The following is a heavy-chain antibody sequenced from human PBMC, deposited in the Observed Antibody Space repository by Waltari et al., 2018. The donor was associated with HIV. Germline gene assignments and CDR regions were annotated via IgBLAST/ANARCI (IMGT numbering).Heavy chain of an antibody. V-gene: IGHV3-23*01. J-gene: IGHJ4*02. CDR3: VRSVDY. Sequence: EVQLLESGGDLVQPGGSLRLSCAASGFTFRDYAMSWVRQAPGKGLEWVSSITGSVGSPEFADSVKGRFTISRDNSKNTLYLQMNNLRGEDTAVYYCVRSVDYWGQGTLVTVSS. CDR1: GFTFRDYA. CDR2: ITGSVGSP.